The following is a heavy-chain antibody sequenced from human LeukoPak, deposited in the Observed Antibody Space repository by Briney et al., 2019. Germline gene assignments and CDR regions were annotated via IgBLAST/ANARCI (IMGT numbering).Heavy chain of an antibody. CDR1: GYTFTGYY. Sequence: GASVKVSCKASGYTFTGYYMHWVRHAPGQGLEWMGWINPNSGGTNYAQKFQGRVTMTRDTSISTAYMELSRLRSDDTAVYYCARVIAAAGIYWFDPWGQGTLVTVSS. D-gene: IGHD6-13*01. J-gene: IGHJ5*02. CDR2: INPNSGGT. V-gene: IGHV1-2*02. CDR3: ARVIAAAGIYWFDP.